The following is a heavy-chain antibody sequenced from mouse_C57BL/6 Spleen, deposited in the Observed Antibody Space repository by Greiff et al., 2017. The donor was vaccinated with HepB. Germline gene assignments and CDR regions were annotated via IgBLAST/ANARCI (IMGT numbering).Heavy chain of an antibody. Sequence: VQLQQSGPGLVKPSQSLSLTCSVTGYSITSGYYWNWIRQFPGNKLEWMGYISYDGSNNYNPSLKNRISITRDTSKNQFFLKLNSVTTEDTATYYCARADGYPYYAMDYWGQGTSVTVSS. J-gene: IGHJ4*01. CDR3: ARADGYPYYAMDY. D-gene: IGHD2-3*01. CDR1: GYSITSGYY. V-gene: IGHV3-6*01. CDR2: ISYDGSN.